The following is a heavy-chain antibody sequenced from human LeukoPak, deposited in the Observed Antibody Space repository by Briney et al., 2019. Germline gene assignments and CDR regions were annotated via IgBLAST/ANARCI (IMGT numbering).Heavy chain of an antibody. CDR3: ARGSSRGYAFDI. CDR2: IIPIFGTA. J-gene: IGHJ3*02. V-gene: IGHV1-69*13. CDR1: GGTFSSYA. D-gene: IGHD6-13*01. Sequence: ASVKVSCKASGGTFSSYAISWVRLAPGQGLEWMGGIIPIFGTANYAQKFQGRVTITADESTSTAYMELSSLRSEDTAVYYCARGSSRGYAFDIWGQGTMVTVSS.